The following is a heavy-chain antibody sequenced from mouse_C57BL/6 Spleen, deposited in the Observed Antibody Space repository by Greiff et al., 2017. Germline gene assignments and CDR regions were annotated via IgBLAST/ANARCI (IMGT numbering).Heavy chain of an antibody. Sequence: VQLQQSGPELVKPGASVKISCKASGYAFSSSWMNWVKQRPGKGLEWIGRIYPGDGDTNYNGKFKGKATLTADKSSSTAYMQLSSLTSEDSAVYFCAGGSRKYFDVWGTGTTVTVSS. J-gene: IGHJ1*03. CDR1: GYAFSSSW. CDR3: AGGSRKYFDV. V-gene: IGHV1-82*01. D-gene: IGHD1-1*01. CDR2: IYPGDGDT.